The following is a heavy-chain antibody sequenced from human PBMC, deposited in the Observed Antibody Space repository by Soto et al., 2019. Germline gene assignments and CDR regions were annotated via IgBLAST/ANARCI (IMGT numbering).Heavy chain of an antibody. D-gene: IGHD6-13*01. Sequence: GGSLRLSCAASGFTFDDYAMHWVRQAPGKGLEWVSGISWNSGSIGYADSVKGRFTISRDNAKNSLYLQMNSLRAEDTALYYCAKDGGSSSSHYYYGMDVWGQGTTVTVSS. CDR1: GFTFDDYA. V-gene: IGHV3-9*01. CDR3: AKDGGSSSSHYYYGMDV. J-gene: IGHJ6*02. CDR2: ISWNSGSI.